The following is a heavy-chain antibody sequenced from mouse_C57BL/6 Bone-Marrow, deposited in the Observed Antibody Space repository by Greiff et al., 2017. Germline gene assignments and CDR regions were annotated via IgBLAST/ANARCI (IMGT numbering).Heavy chain of an antibody. CDR3: ARFAMGRYAMDY. CDR1: GYTFTNYW. CDR2: IYPGGGYT. V-gene: IGHV1-63*01. Sequence: QVQLKESGAELVRPGTSVKMSCKASGYTFTNYWIGWAKQRPGHGLEWIGDIYPGGGYTNYNEKFKGKATLTADKSSSTAYMQFSSLTSEDSAIYYCARFAMGRYAMDYWGQGTSVTVSS. D-gene: IGHD1-1*02. J-gene: IGHJ4*01.